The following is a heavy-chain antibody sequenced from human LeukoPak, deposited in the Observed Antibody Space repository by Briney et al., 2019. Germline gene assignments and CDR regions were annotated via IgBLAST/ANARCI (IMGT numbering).Heavy chain of an antibody. CDR3: ARHRPYYYGSGDYYMDV. V-gene: IGHV4-39*01. J-gene: IGHJ6*03. CDR1: GGSISSSSYY. CDR2: ISYSGNT. D-gene: IGHD3-10*01. Sequence: SETLSLTCTVSGGSISSSSYYWGWIRQPPGMGLERIGTISYSGNTYYSQSLKSRVTISVDTSKNQFSLKLSSVTASDTAVFYCARHRPYYYGSGDYYMDVWGKGTTVTISS.